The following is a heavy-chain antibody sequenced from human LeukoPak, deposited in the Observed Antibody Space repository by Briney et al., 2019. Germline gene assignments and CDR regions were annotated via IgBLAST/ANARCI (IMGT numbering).Heavy chain of an antibody. J-gene: IGHJ3*02. D-gene: IGHD5-18*01. CDR3: ARAHLRGYSYGYDAFDI. Sequence: PGGSLRLSCAASGVTFDDYGMSWVRQAPGKGLEWVSGINWNGGSTGYADSVKGRFTISRDNAKNSLYLQMNSLRAEDTAVYYCARAHLRGYSYGYDAFDIWGQGTMVTVSS. CDR1: GVTFDDYG. V-gene: IGHV3-20*04. CDR2: INWNGGST.